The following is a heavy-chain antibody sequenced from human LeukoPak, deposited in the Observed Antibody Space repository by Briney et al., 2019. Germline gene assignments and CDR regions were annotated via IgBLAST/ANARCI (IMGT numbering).Heavy chain of an antibody. CDR2: IIPIFGTA. Sequence: SVKVSCKASGGTFSSYAISWVRQAPGQGLEWMGGIIPIFGTANYAQKFQGRVTITADESASTAYMELSSLRSEDTAVYYCARASDATYYYYYGMDVWGQGTTVTVSS. CDR1: GGTFSSYA. J-gene: IGHJ6*02. CDR3: ARASDATYYYYYGMDV. V-gene: IGHV1-69*13. D-gene: IGHD2-15*01.